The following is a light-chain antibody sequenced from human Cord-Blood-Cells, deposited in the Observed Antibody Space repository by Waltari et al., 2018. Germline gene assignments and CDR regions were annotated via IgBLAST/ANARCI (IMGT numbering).Light chain of an antibody. CDR3: SSYAGSNNLV. CDR2: EVR. V-gene: IGLV2-8*01. CDR1: SSAVGGYNY. J-gene: IGLJ2*01. Sequence: QSALTQPPSASGSPGQSVTITCTGTSSAVGGYNYVSWYQQHPGKAPKLMSYEVRNRPSGVPDRFSGSKSGNTASLTVSRLQAEDEADYYCSSYAGSNNLVFGGGTKLTVL.